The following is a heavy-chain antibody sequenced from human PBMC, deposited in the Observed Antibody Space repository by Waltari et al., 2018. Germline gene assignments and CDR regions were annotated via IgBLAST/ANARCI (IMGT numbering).Heavy chain of an antibody. D-gene: IGHD6-19*01. J-gene: IGHJ4*02. Sequence: EVQLVESGGDLVQPGGSLSFSCAPSGFPFFVLAMRWVRTAPGKGLEWVSSITGSGGTTYYAASVKGQFTISRDNSKNTLYLQMNSLRAEDTAVYYCAKGETSGWYRCFDYWGQGALVTVSS. CDR2: ITGSGGTT. CDR3: AKGETSGWYRCFDY. V-gene: IGHV3-23*04. CDR1: GFPFFVLA.